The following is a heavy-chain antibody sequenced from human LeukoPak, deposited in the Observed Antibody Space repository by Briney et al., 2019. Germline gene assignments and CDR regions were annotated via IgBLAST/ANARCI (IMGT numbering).Heavy chain of an antibody. J-gene: IGHJ4*02. V-gene: IGHV4-59*01. CDR1: GGSISSYY. CDR2: IDSSGST. Sequence: PSETLSLTCTVSGGSISSYYWSWIRQPPGKGLEWIGFIDSSGSTNYNPSLKSRVTISVDTSKYQFSLKLSSVTAADTAVYYCARIKVGATVDYWGQGTLVTVSS. CDR3: ARIKVGATVDY. D-gene: IGHD1-26*01.